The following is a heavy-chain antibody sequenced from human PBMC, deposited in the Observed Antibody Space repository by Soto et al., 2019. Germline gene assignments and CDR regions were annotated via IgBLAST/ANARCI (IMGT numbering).Heavy chain of an antibody. J-gene: IGHJ4*02. Sequence: QVQLQESGPGLVKPSGTLSLTCGVFGGSISNSNWWTWVRQPPGKGLEWIGEIYHSGSTNYNSSLMSRVTISLDKPNNQFSLKLCYVTAADTAVYYCAHRPIVGAAIWGQGTLVTVSS. CDR2: IYHSGST. CDR1: GGSISNSNW. D-gene: IGHD1-26*01. V-gene: IGHV4-4*02. CDR3: AHRPIVGAAI.